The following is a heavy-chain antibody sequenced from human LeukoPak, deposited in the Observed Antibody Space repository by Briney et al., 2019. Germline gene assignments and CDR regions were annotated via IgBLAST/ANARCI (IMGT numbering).Heavy chain of an antibody. CDR1: GGSFSGYY. J-gene: IGHJ4*02. V-gene: IGHV4-34*01. CDR3: ARAKKRPARVIDY. D-gene: IGHD6-6*01. CDR2: INHSGST. Sequence: KPSETLSLTCAVYGGSFSGYYWSWIRQPPGKGPEWIGEINHSGSTNYNPSLKSRVTISVDTSKNQFSLKLSSVTAADTAVYYCARAKKRPARVIDYWGQGTLVTVSS.